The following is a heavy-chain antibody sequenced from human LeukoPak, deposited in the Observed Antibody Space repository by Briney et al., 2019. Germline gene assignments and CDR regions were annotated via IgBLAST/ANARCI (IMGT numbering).Heavy chain of an antibody. Sequence: PSETLSLTCTVSGGSISSYYRSWIRQPPGKGLEWIGYIYYSGSTNFNPSLKSRVTISVDTSKIQFSPKLSSVTAADTAVYYCARYMTTVTSYYFDYWGQGTLVTVSS. J-gene: IGHJ4*02. CDR2: IYYSGST. V-gene: IGHV4-59*08. D-gene: IGHD4-17*01. CDR1: GGSISSYY. CDR3: ARYMTTVTSYYFDY.